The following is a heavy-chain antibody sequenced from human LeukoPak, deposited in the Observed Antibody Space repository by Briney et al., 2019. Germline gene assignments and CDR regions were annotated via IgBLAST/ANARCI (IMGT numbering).Heavy chain of an antibody. J-gene: IGHJ4*02. D-gene: IGHD3-22*01. CDR3: ARFGDSRGYSDY. CDR1: GFTFSDYY. CDR2: INHSGST. V-gene: IGHV4-34*01. Sequence: GSLRLSCTASGFTFSDYYMTWIRQAPGKGLEWIGEINHSGSTNYNPSLKSRVTISVDTSKNQFSLKLSSVTAADTAVYYCARFGDSRGYSDYWGQGTLVTVSS.